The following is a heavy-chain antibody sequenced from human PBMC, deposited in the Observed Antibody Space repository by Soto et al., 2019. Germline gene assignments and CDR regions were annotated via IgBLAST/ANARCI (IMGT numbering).Heavy chain of an antibody. CDR1: GSTFNSYS. J-gene: IGHJ6*02. D-gene: IGHD2-2*01. CDR3: ARDYRHPSYCISTSCPRSLYGMDF. CDR2: ISSSSSYI. Sequence: GGSLRLSCAASGSTFNSYSMNWVRQAPGKGLEWVSSISSSSSYIYYADSVKGRFTISRDNAKNSLYLQMNSLRAEDTAVYYCARDYRHPSYCISTSCPRSLYGMDFWGPGTTVT. V-gene: IGHV3-21*01.